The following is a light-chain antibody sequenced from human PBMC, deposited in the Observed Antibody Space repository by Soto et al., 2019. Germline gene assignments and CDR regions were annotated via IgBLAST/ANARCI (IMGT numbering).Light chain of an antibody. V-gene: IGKV1-5*01. CDR3: QQCHRYLT. J-gene: IGKJ1*01. CDR2: AAS. CDR1: QSISNR. Sequence: DIQMTQSPSTLSASVGDGVTITCRASQSISNRLAWYQQKPGKAPKLLIYAASSLQSGVPSRFSGSGSGTEFTLTISSLQPDDIATYYCQQCHRYLTFGQGTKVDIK.